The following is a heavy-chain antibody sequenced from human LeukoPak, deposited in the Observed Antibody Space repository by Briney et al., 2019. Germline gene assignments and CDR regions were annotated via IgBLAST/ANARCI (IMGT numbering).Heavy chain of an antibody. CDR1: GLTVSSNY. CDR3: ARDRHRGNFDY. V-gene: IGHV3-66*02. D-gene: IGHD3-16*02. Sequence: PGGSLRLSCAASGLTVSSNYMSWVRQAPGKGLEWVSVIYSGGSTYYADSVEGRFTISRDNSKNTLYLQMNSLRAEDTAVYYCARDRHRGNFDYWGQGALVTVSS. J-gene: IGHJ4*02. CDR2: IYSGGST.